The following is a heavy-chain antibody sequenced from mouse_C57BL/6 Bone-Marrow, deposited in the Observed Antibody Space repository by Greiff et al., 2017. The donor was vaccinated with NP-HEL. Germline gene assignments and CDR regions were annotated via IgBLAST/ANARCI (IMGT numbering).Heavy chain of an antibody. D-gene: IGHD2-4*01. Sequence: VQLQQSGPELVKPGASVKISCKASGYTFTDYYMNWVKQSHGKSLEWIGDINPNNGGTSYNQKFKGKATLTVDKSSSTAYMELRSLTSEDSAVYYWASYYDYGGYAMDYWGQGTSVTVSS. CDR2: INPNNGGT. CDR3: ASYYDYGGYAMDY. CDR1: GYTFTDYY. V-gene: IGHV1-26*01. J-gene: IGHJ4*01.